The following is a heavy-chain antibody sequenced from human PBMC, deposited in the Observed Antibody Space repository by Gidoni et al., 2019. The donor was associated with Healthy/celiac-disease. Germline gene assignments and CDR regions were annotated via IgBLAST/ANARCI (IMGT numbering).Heavy chain of an antibody. J-gene: IGHJ6*03. CDR2: ISYDGSNK. D-gene: IGHD2-2*01. V-gene: IGHV3-30-3*01. CDR3: ARASPGCSSTSCHFYYYYYMDV. Sequence: QVQLVESGGGVVQPGRSLRLSCAASGFTFSSYAMHWVRQAPGKGLEWVAVISYDGSNKYYADSVKGRFTISRDNSKNTLYLQMNSLRAEDTAVYYCARASPGCSSTSCHFYYYYYMDVWGKGTTVTVSS. CDR1: GFTFSSYA.